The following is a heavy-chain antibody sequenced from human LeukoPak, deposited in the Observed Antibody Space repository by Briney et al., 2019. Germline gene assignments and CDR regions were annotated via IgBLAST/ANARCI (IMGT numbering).Heavy chain of an antibody. J-gene: IGHJ4*02. D-gene: IGHD3-16*01. CDR2: ISWNSGSI. CDR1: GFTFDDYA. V-gene: IGHV3-9*01. CDR3: AKDMGYDYVWVYDY. Sequence: GGSLRLSCAASGFTFDDYAMHWVRQAPGKGLEWVSGISWNSGSIGYADSVKGRFTISRDNAKNSLYLQMNSLRAEDTALYYCAKDMGYDYVWVYDYWGQGTLVTVSS.